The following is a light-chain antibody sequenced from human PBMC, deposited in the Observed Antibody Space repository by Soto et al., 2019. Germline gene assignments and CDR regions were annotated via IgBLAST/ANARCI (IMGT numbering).Light chain of an antibody. CDR3: RQRSNWPQT. J-gene: IGKJ1*01. V-gene: IGKV3-11*01. CDR2: DAS. CDR1: QSVSTS. Sequence: ETVLTQSPVTLSLSPGERATLSCMASQSVSTSLAWYQQKPGQAPRLLIYDASDRPPGVPPRFSGSGSGTDCTLTISSLEPEDVAVYYCRQRSNWPQTLGQGTKVDIK.